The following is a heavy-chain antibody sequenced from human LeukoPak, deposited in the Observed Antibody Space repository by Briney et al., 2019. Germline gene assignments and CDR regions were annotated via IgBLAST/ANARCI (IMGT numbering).Heavy chain of an antibody. J-gene: IGHJ4*02. D-gene: IGHD2-21*02. Sequence: GGSLRLSCAASGFTFGSYWMSWVRQAPGKGLEWVSSISGSGDSTFYADSVKGRFSISRDNSKNTLYLQVNGLRTEDTAVYYCAKDRLLNCRGDCYIFDYWGQGTVVTVSS. CDR3: AKDRLLNCRGDCYIFDY. CDR2: ISGSGDST. CDR1: GFTFGSYW. V-gene: IGHV3-23*01.